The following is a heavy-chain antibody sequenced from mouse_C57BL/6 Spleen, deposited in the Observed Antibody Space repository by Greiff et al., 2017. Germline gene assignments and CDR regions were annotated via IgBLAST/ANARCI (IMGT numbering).Heavy chain of an antibody. V-gene: IGHV1-52*01. D-gene: IGHD1-1*01. CDR1: GYTFTSYW. Sequence: VQLQQPGAELVRPGSSVKLSCKASGYTFTSYWMHWVKQRPIQGLEWIGNIDPSDSETHYNQKFKDKATLTVDKSSSTAYMQLSSLTSEDSAVYYCASNYYGSSPFAYWGQGTLVTVSA. CDR3: ASNYYGSSPFAY. CDR2: IDPSDSET. J-gene: IGHJ3*01.